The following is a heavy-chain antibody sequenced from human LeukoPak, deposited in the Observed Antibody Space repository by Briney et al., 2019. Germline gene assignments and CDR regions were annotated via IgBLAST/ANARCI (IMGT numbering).Heavy chain of an antibody. J-gene: IGHJ4*02. D-gene: IGHD4/OR15-4a*01. Sequence: GGSLRLSCVASGFTFSNYYMHWVRQAPGKGLEWVAIISDDGERKFHADSVRGRITISRDKSKNTLFLQMNSLRADDTAVYFCAKDLSGHWCIDYWGQGTLVTVSS. CDR3: AKDLSGHWCIDY. CDR1: GFTFSNYY. V-gene: IGHV3-30*18. CDR2: ISDDGERK.